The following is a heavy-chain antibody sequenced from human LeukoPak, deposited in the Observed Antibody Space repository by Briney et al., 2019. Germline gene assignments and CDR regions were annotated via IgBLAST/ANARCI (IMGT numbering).Heavy chain of an antibody. CDR3: ARGGGGVLLWFGELLTPLRYNWFDP. CDR1: GGSVTTSSFY. Sequence: SETLSLTCTLSGGSVTTSSFYWAWIRQPPGKGLECIGTIYYSGITYYHSSLKSRVTISVDTSKNQFPLKLNSVTAADTAVYYCARGGGGVLLWFGELLTPLRYNWFDPWGQGTLVTVPS. CDR2: IYYSGIT. V-gene: IGHV4-39*06. D-gene: IGHD3-10*01. J-gene: IGHJ5*02.